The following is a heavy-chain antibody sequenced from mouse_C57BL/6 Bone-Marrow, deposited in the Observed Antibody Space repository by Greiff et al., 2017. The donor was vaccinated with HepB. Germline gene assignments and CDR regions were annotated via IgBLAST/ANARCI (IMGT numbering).Heavy chain of an antibody. CDR2: IYPSDSET. CDR1: GYTFTSYW. D-gene: IGHD2-4*01. J-gene: IGHJ4*01. Sequence: QVQLQQPGAELVRPGSSVKLSCKASGYTFTSYWMDWVKQRPGQGLEWIGNIYPSDSETHYNQKFKDKATLTVDKSSSTAYMQLSSLTSEDSAVYYCARRGVGITTRGYAMDYWDQGTSVTVSS. V-gene: IGHV1-61*01. CDR3: ARRGVGITTRGYAMDY.